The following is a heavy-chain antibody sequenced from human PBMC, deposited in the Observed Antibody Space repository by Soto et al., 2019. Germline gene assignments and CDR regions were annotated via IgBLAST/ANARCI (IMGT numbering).Heavy chain of an antibody. CDR2: ISWNSGSI. CDR1: GFTFDDYA. Sequence: SLKISCAASGFTFDDYAMHWVRQAPGKGLEWVSGISWNSGSIGYADSVKGRFTISRDNTKNSLYLQMNSLRAEDTALYYCAKDSAVAGESAFDYWGQGTLVTVSS. V-gene: IGHV3-9*01. J-gene: IGHJ4*02. D-gene: IGHD6-19*01. CDR3: AKDSAVAGESAFDY.